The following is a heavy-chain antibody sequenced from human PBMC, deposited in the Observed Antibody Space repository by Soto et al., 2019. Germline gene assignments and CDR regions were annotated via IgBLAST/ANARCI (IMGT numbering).Heavy chain of an antibody. CDR2: VNHFGTT. J-gene: IGHJ4*02. CDR3: ARGGGPTRRSQPYFDH. Sequence: QVQFQHWGAGLLKPSETVSLTCAVNGGAFSDYHWTWIRQAPGNGLEWIGEVNHFGTTKYNPSLQSRVTISVDTSKNLFSLNLTSVTAADTALYYCARGGGPTRRSQPYFDHWGQGALVSVSS. D-gene: IGHD2-15*01. V-gene: IGHV4-34*02. CDR1: GGAFSDYH.